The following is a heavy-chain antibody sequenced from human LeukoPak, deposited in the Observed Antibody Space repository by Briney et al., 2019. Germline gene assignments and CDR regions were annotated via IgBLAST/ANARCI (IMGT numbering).Heavy chain of an antibody. V-gene: IGHV3-23*01. Sequence: PGGSLRLSCAASGFTVSSNYMSWVRQVPGKGLEWVSGVSANAAGTYYADSVKGRFIISRDNSKNTLYLQMNRLRADDTAIYYCAKDQGEYYGSGSYDYWGQGSLVTVSP. J-gene: IGHJ4*02. CDR2: VSANAAGT. D-gene: IGHD3-10*01. CDR1: GFTVSSNY. CDR3: AKDQGEYYGSGSYDY.